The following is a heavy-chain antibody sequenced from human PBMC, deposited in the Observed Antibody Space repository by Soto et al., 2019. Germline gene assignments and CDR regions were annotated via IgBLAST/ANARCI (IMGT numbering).Heavy chain of an antibody. J-gene: IGHJ6*02. CDR3: AREERHCYVLSGMDV. CDR1: KFTITSYW. CDR2: INSDGSSI. D-gene: IGHD3-16*01. Sequence: EVQLVESGGGLVQQGGSVRLSCAASKFTITSYWMHWVRQAPGKGLVWVSRINSDGSSISYADAVKGRFAISRDNANNPLSLQKNSLRVDDTSVYYCAREERHCYVLSGMDVLPQVHTVTV. V-gene: IGHV3-74*01.